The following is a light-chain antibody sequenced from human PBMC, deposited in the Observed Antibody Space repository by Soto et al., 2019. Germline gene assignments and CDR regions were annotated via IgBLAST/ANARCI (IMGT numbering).Light chain of an antibody. CDR3: QQYNKWPLT. CDR1: QSVSSSY. CDR2: GAS. V-gene: IGKV3-15*01. J-gene: IGKJ1*01. Sequence: EIVLTQSPGTLSLSPGERATLSCRASQSVSSSYLAWYQQKPGQAPRLLIYGASSRATGIPVRFSGSASGTEFTLTISSLQSEDFTVNYCQQYNKWPLTFGQATKVDI.